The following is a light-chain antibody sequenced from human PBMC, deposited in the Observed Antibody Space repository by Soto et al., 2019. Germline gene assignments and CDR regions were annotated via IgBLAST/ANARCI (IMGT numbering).Light chain of an antibody. CDR1: SSDVGTYNY. V-gene: IGLV2-14*01. CDR2: EVS. CDR3: SSYTSSSTYV. Sequence: QSALTQPASVSGSPGQSITISCTGTSSDVGTYNYVSWYQLHPGKAPKLMVYEVSNRPSGVSNRFSGSKSGNTASLTISGLQAEDEADYHCSSYTSSSTYVFGTGTKV. J-gene: IGLJ1*01.